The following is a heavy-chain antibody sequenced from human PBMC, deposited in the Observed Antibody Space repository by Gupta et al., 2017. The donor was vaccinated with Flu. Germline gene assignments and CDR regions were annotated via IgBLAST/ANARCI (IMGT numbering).Heavy chain of an antibody. CDR3: ARDKLRRGYSYGPFDY. Sequence: QVQLQQWGAGLLKPSETLSLTCAVYGGSFSDSSWNWIRQPPGRGLEWIGEINHSGGTNYNPSLKSRVTISIDTSKNQFSLMLNSMTAADTAVYYCARDKLRRGYSYGPFDYWGQGTLVTVSS. V-gene: IGHV4-34*01. CDR1: GGSFSDSS. D-gene: IGHD5-18*01. CDR2: INHSGGT. J-gene: IGHJ4*02.